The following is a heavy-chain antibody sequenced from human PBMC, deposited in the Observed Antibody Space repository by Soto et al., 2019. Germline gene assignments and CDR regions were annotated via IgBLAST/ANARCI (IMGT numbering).Heavy chain of an antibody. CDR3: AKGGYSSGWYIFDY. CDR2: ISGSGGST. V-gene: IGHV3-23*01. D-gene: IGHD6-19*01. Sequence: EVQLLESGGGLVQPGGSLRLSCAASGFTFSSYAMSWVRQAPGKGLEWVSAISGSGGSTYYADSVKGRFTISRDNSKNPLYLQMNSLRDEDTAVYYCAKGGYSSGWYIFDYWGQGTLVTVSS. CDR1: GFTFSSYA. J-gene: IGHJ4*02.